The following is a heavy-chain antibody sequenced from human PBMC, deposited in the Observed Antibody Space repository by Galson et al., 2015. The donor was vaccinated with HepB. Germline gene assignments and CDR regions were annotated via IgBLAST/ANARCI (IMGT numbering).Heavy chain of an antibody. CDR3: ARHSPVSSVITPDYYYYMDV. CDR2: IDPGDSYT. Sequence: QSGAEVKKPGESLRISCKGSGYSFTSYWISWVRQMPGKGLEWMGRIDPGDSYTNYNPSFQGHVTISTDKSINTVYLQWSSLKASDRAMYYCARHSPVSSVITPDYYYYMDVWGKGTTVTVSS. J-gene: IGHJ6*03. V-gene: IGHV5-10-1*01. D-gene: IGHD3-16*02. CDR1: GYSFTSYW.